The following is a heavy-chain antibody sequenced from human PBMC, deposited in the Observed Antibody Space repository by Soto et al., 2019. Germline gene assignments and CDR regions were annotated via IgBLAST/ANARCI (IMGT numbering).Heavy chain of an antibody. CDR3: AVEYSSSSSGAFDI. J-gene: IGHJ3*02. Sequence: GASVKVSCKASGVTFNRQDMRWVRPAPGQGLEWMGGIIPMFGTPHYAEKFQDRVTITADESTGTAYLELSSLTSEDTAVYYRAVEYSSSSSGAFDIWGQATMVTVS. CDR1: GVTFNRQD. CDR2: IIPMFGTP. V-gene: IGHV1-69*13. D-gene: IGHD6-6*01.